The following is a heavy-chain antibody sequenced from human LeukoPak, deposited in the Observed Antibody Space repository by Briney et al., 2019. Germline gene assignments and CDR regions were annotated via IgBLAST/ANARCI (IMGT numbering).Heavy chain of an antibody. CDR1: GYTFTNYA. J-gene: IGHJ4*02. V-gene: IGHV1-69*13. CDR2: IIPIFGTA. CDR3: ARREYYYDSSGYYYPLGY. Sequence: GASVTVSCTASGYTFTNYAMNWVRQAPRQGLEWVGGIIPIFGTANYAQKFQGRVTITADESTSTAYMELSSLRSEDTAVYYCARREYYYDSSGYYYPLGYWGQGTLVTVSS. D-gene: IGHD3-22*01.